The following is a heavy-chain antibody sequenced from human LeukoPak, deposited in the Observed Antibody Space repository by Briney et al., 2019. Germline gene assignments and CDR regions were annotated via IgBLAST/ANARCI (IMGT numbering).Heavy chain of an antibody. V-gene: IGHV4-39*07. J-gene: IGHJ4*02. CDR3: ARKTSYYDSSGYYYTFDY. Sequence: SETLSLTCTVSGGSISSSSYYWGGIRQPPGKGLEWIGSFYYSGSTYYNPSLKSRVTISVDTSKNQFSLKLSSVTAADTAVYYCARKTSYYDSSGYYYTFDYWGQGTLVTVSS. CDR2: FYYSGST. D-gene: IGHD3-22*01. CDR1: GGSISSSSYY.